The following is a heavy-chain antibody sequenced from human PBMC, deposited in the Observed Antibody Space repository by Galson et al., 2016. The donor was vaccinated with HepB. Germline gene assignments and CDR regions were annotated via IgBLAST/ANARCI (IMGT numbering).Heavy chain of an antibody. J-gene: IGHJ5*02. Sequence: SVKVSCKASGDTFTSYDFNWLRQATGQGLEWMGWMNPNSGNRGYAQKFQGRVTMTMNTSMSTAYMELSSLRAEDTAVYYCARGNEGNWFDPWGQGTLVTVSS. CDR2: MNPNSGNR. V-gene: IGHV1-8*01. CDR3: ARGNEGNWFDP. CDR1: GDTFTSYD.